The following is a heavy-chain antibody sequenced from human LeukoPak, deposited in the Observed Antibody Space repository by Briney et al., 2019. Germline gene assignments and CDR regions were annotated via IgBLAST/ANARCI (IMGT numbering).Heavy chain of an antibody. CDR2: IYYSGST. Sequence: SETLSLTCTVSGGSISSYYWSWIRQPPGKGLEWIGYIYYSGSTNYNPSLKSRVTISVDTSKNQSSLKLSSVTAADTAVYYCARHAWTYYYGSGVLDYWGQGTLVTVSS. CDR3: ARHAWTYYYGSGVLDY. J-gene: IGHJ4*02. V-gene: IGHV4-59*08. D-gene: IGHD3-10*01. CDR1: GGSISSYY.